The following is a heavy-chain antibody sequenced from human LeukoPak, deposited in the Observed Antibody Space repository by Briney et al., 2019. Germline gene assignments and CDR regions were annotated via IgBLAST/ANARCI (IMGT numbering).Heavy chain of an antibody. CDR3: AKDPARYSGYEIFDY. Sequence: GGSLRLSCAASGFTFSSYAMSWVRQAPGKGLEWVSAISGSGGGTYYADSVKGRFTISRDNSKNTLYLQMNSLRAEDTAVYYCAKDPARYSGYEIFDYWGQGTLVTVSS. CDR1: GFTFSSYA. CDR2: ISGSGGGT. D-gene: IGHD5-12*01. J-gene: IGHJ4*02. V-gene: IGHV3-23*01.